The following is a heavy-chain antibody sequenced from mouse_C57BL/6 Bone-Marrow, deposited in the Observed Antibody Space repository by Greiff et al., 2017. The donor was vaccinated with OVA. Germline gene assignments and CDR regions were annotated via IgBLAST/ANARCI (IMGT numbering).Heavy chain of an antibody. J-gene: IGHJ2*01. CDR3: ARRIGGY. CDR1: GYTFTSYW. CDR2: IDPSDSET. V-gene: IGHV1-52*01. D-gene: IGHD3-1*01. Sequence: QVQLQQSGAELVRPGSSVKLSCKASGYTFTSYWIHWVKQRPIQGLEWIGHIDPSDSETHYNQKFKDKATLTVDKSSSTAYMQRSSLTSEDSAVYYCARRIGGYWGQGTTLTVSS.